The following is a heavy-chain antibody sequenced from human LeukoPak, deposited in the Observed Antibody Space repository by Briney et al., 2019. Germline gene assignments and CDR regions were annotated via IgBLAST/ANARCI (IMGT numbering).Heavy chain of an antibody. CDR2: IIGSAGRT. Sequence: PGGSLRLSCAASGFTFSSYAMSWVRQAPGKGLEWVSAIIGSAGRTYSDDSVKGWFTISRDNSKNTPYLQMNSPSAEDTAVYYCAKDPPNYYDSSGYPGYWGQGTLVTVSS. V-gene: IGHV3-23*02. CDR1: GFTFSSYA. J-gene: IGHJ4*02. D-gene: IGHD3-22*01. CDR3: AKDPPNYYDSSGYPGY.